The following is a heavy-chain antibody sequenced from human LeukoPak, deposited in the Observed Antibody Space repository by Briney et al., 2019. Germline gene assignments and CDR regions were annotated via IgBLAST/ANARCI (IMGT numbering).Heavy chain of an antibody. Sequence: GASVKVSCKASGYTFTSYGISWVRQALGQGLEWMGWISAYNGNTNYAQKLQGRVTMTTDTSTSTAYMELRGLRSDDTAVYYCARDGPMIVVVIDGYAFDIWGQGTMVTVSS. J-gene: IGHJ3*02. V-gene: IGHV1-18*01. CDR2: ISAYNGNT. D-gene: IGHD3-22*01. CDR3: ARDGPMIVVVIDGYAFDI. CDR1: GYTFTSYG.